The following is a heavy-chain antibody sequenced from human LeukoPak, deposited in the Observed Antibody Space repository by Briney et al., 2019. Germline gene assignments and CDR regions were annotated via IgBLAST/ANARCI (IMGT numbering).Heavy chain of an antibody. J-gene: IGHJ4*02. V-gene: IGHV3-9*01. CDR2: ISWNSGSI. D-gene: IGHD3-16*01. Sequence: GGSLRLSCAASGFTFDDYAMHWVRQAPGKGLEWVSGISWNSGSIGYADPVKGRFTISRDNAKNPLYLQMNSLRAEDTALYYCAKDNGRGGNFDYWGQGTLVTVSS. CDR1: GFTFDDYA. CDR3: AKDNGRGGNFDY.